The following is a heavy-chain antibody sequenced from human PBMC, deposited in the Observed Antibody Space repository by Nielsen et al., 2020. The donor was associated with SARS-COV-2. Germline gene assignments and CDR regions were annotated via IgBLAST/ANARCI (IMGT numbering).Heavy chain of an antibody. CDR1: GFTFSSYS. V-gene: IGHV3-21*01. J-gene: IGHJ6*02. CDR3: AREDIVVEPAAMRDYYGMDV. D-gene: IGHD2-2*01. CDR2: ISSSSSYI. Sequence: GESLKISCAASGFTFSSYSMNWVRQAPGKGLEWVSSISSSSSYIYYADSVKGRFTISRDNAKNSLYLQMNSLRAEDTAVYYCAREDIVVEPAAMRDYYGMDVWGQGTTVTVSS.